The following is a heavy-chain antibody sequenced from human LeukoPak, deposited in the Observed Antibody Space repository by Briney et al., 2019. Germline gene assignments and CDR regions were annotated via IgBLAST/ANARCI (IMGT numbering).Heavy chain of an antibody. Sequence: GGSLRLSCEASRFTFSNYAMCWVRQAPGKGLEWVSATSGSGGSTYYAESVKGRLTISRDNSRNTLYLQMNSLRGEDTAVYYCAKDGHYYGSGSTHFDYSGLATLVTVSS. D-gene: IGHD3-10*01. CDR3: AKDGHYYGSGSTHFDY. J-gene: IGHJ4*02. CDR2: TSGSGGST. CDR1: RFTFSNYA. V-gene: IGHV3-23*01.